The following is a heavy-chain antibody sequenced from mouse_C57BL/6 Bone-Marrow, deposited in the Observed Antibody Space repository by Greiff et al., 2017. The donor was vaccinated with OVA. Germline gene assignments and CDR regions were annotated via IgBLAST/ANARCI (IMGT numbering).Heavy chain of an antibody. Sequence: EVKLQESGPGLVKPSQSLSLTCSVTGYSITSGYYWNWIRQFPGNKLEWMGYISYDGSNNYNPSLKNRISITRDTSKNQFFLKLNSVTTEDTATYYCARGGYWAWFAYWGQGTLVTVSA. CDR3: ARGGYWAWFAY. CDR2: ISYDGSN. D-gene: IGHD2-3*01. V-gene: IGHV3-6*01. CDR1: GYSITSGYY. J-gene: IGHJ3*01.